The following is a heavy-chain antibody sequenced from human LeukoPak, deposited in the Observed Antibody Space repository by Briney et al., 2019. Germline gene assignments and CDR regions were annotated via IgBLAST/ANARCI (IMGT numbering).Heavy chain of an antibody. CDR1: GGSISSGSYY. V-gene: IGHV4-39*01. J-gene: IGHJ6*02. D-gene: IGHD4-23*01. CDR2: IYYSGSS. Sequence: MPSETLSLTCTVSGGSISSGSYYWGWIRQPPGKGLEWIGSIYYSGSSYYTPSLESRVTISVDTSKNQFSLWLSSVTAADTALYFCARTPIYGGAYNFGMDVWGQGTTVTVSS. CDR3: ARTPIYGGAYNFGMDV.